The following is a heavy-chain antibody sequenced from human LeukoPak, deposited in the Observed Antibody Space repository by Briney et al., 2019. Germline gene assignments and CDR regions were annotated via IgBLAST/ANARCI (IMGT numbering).Heavy chain of an antibody. Sequence: GGSLRLSCAASGFTFSSYWMHWVRQAPGKGLVWVSRINSDGSSTRYADSVKGRFTISRDNTKNTLYLQMNSLRAEDTAVYYCARDQGIVGATGDYWGQGTLVTVSS. V-gene: IGHV3-74*01. CDR3: ARDQGIVGATGDY. D-gene: IGHD1-26*01. CDR2: INSDGSST. J-gene: IGHJ4*02. CDR1: GFTFSSYW.